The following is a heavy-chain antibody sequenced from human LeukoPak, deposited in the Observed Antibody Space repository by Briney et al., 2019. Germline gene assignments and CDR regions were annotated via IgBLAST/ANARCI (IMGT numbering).Heavy chain of an antibody. Sequence: GESLKISCKGSEYSLTTYWIGWVRQVPGKGLEWMAMIYPGDSDTTYSPSFQGHVTISADKSISTAYLQWSSLKASDTAMYYCARHIGLTTRYLDYWGQGTLVTVSS. CDR2: IYPGDSDT. D-gene: IGHD4/OR15-4a*01. V-gene: IGHV5-51*01. J-gene: IGHJ4*02. CDR3: ARHIGLTTRYLDY. CDR1: EYSLTTYW.